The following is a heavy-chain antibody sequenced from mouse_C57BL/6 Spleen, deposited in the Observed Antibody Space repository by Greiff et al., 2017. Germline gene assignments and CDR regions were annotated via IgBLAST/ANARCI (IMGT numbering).Heavy chain of an antibody. D-gene: IGHD2-5*01. CDR3: GRYESNYGNYAMDY. CDR1: GFTFTDYY. CDR2: IRNKANGYTT. J-gene: IGHJ4*01. Sequence: DVMLVESGGGLVQPGGSLSLSCAASGFTFTDYYMSWVRQPPGQALEWLGFIRNKANGYTTEYSESVKGRFTISRDNSQSILYLQVNALRAEDNATYYCGRYESNYGNYAMDYWGQGTSATGYS. V-gene: IGHV7-3*01.